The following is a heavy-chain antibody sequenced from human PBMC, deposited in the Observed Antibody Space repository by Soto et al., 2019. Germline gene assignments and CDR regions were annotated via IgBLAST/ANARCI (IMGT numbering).Heavy chain of an antibody. Sequence: SETLSLTCAVYGGSFSGYYWSWIRQPPGKGLEWIGEINHSGSTNYNPSLKSRVTISVDTSKNQFSLKLSSVTAADTAVYYCASISLKDMDVWGQGTKVTVYS. CDR2: INHSGST. CDR1: GGSFSGYY. J-gene: IGHJ6*02. CDR3: ASISLKDMDV. V-gene: IGHV4-34*01.